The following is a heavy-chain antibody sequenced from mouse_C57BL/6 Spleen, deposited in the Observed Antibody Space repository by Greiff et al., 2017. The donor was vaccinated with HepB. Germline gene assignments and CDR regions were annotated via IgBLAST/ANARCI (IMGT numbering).Heavy chain of an antibody. CDR1: GFSLTSYG. CDR3: AKQSTKVTTKGDYYAMDY. Sequence: VKLMESGPGLVAPSQSLSITCTVSGFSLTSYGVSWVRQPPGKGLEWLGVIWGDGSTNYHSALIFRLSLSTDNSKSQVFVKLNSLQTDDTATYYCAKQSTKVTTKGDYYAMDYWGQGTSVTVSS. D-gene: IGHD2-2*01. CDR2: IWGDGST. V-gene: IGHV2-3*01. J-gene: IGHJ4*01.